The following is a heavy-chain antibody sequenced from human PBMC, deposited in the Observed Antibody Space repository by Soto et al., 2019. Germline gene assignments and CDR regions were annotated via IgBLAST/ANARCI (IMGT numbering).Heavy chain of an antibody. CDR1: GGSFSGYY. CDR2: INHSGST. CDR3: ARGSTASGSYYRGDFDY. J-gene: IGHJ4*02. V-gene: IGHV4-34*01. Sequence: SQTLSLTCAVYGGSFSGYYWSWIRQPPGKGLEWIGEINHSGSTNYNPSLKSRVTISVDTSKNQFSLKLSSVTAADTAVYYCARGSTASGSYYRGDFDYWGQGTLVTSPQ. D-gene: IGHD1-26*01.